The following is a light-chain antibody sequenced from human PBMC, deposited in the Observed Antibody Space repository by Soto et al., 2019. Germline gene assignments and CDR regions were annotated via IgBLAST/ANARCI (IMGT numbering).Light chain of an antibody. V-gene: IGKV1-12*01. CDR1: QDISTW. CDR2: TAS. Sequence: DIQMTQSPSFVSASVGDRVTITCRASQDISTWLAWYQQKPGRAPNLLIYTASSLQRGVPSRFSGSGSGTDFTLTISSLQPEDFATYYCQPANSFPYTFGQGTKLEIK. J-gene: IGKJ2*01. CDR3: QPANSFPYT.